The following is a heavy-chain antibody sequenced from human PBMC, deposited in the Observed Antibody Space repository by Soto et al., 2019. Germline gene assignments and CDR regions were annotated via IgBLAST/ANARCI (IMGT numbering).Heavy chain of an antibody. Sequence: PSETLSRTCAVSGGSISSSNWWSWVRRPPGKGLEWIGEIYHSGSTNYNPSLKSRVTISVDKSKNQFSLKLSSVTAADTAVYYCARDIGSVYSSIWYDSKFDYWGQGTLVPVSP. D-gene: IGHD6-13*01. J-gene: IGHJ4*02. V-gene: IGHV4-4*02. CDR1: GGSISSSNW. CDR2: IYHSGST. CDR3: ARDIGSVYSSIWYDSKFDY.